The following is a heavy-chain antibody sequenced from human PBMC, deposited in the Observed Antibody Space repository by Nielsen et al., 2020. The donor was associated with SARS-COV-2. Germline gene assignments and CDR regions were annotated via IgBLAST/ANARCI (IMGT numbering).Heavy chain of an antibody. CDR2: ISYDGSNK. Sequence: GESLKISCAASGFTFSSYGMHWVRQAPGKGLEWVAVISYDGSNKYYADSVKGRFTISRDNSKNTLYLQMNSLRAEDTAVYYCAKGDSGYGPYFDYWGQGTLVTVSS. J-gene: IGHJ4*02. V-gene: IGHV3-30*18. CDR1: GFTFSSYG. CDR3: AKGDSGYGPYFDY. D-gene: IGHD5-12*01.